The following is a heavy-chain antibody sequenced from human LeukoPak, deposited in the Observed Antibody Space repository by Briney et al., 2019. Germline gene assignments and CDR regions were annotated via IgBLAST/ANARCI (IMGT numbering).Heavy chain of an antibody. V-gene: IGHV3-7*04. D-gene: IGHD4-23*01. CDR2: IKQDGSEK. CDR1: GFTFSTYW. Sequence: GGSLKLSCAASGFTFSTYWMTWVRQAPGKGLEWVANIKQDGSEKYYVDSVKGRFTISRDNAKNSLYLQMNSLRAEDTAVYYCARGYGGYLSWGQGTLVTVSS. J-gene: IGHJ5*02. CDR3: ARGYGGYLS.